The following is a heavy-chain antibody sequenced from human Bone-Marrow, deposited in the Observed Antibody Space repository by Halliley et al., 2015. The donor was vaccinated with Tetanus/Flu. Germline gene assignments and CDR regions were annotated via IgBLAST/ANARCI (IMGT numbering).Heavy chain of an antibody. J-gene: IGHJ4*02. D-gene: IGHD3-22*01. V-gene: IGHV4-59*01. CDR1: GGSISTYY. Sequence: LRLSCTVSGGSISTYYWSWIRQPPGKGLDWIGCIYYSGTTNYNPSLKSRVTISVDTSKSQFSLKLASVTAADTAVYYCARAPPFDYDLDVRGIHNFDHWGPGTLVPVSS. CDR2: IYYSGTT. CDR3: ARAPPFDYDLDVRGIHNFDH.